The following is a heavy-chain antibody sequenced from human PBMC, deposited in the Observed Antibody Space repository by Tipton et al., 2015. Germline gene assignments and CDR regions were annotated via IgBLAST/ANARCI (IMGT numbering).Heavy chain of an antibody. J-gene: IGHJ5*02. CDR3: ATDEGLHWLDP. V-gene: IGHV4-31*03. Sequence: TLSLTCTVSGVSINTVPYYWTWIRQQPEKGLEWIGYMYYGGGSSFDMSLNSRFTISGDVSKNQFSLRLSSVTAADTAVYYCATDEGLHWLDPWGPGVLVTVSS. CDR1: GVSINTVPYY. CDR2: MYYGGGS.